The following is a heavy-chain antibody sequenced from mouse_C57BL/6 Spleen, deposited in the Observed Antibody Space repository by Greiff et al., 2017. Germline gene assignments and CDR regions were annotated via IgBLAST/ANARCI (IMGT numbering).Heavy chain of an antibody. Sequence: EVHLVESGGGLVQPGGSLKLSCAASGFTFSDYGMAWVRQAPRKGPEWVAFISNLAYSIYYADTVTGRFTISRENAKNTLYLEMSSLRSEDTAMYYWARDGYYGYEDWYFDVWGTGTTVTVSS. CDR1: GFTFSDYG. CDR2: ISNLAYSI. CDR3: ARDGYYGYEDWYFDV. D-gene: IGHD2-2*01. V-gene: IGHV5-15*01. J-gene: IGHJ1*03.